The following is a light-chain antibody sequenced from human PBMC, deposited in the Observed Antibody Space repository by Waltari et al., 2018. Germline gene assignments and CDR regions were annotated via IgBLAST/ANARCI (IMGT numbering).Light chain of an antibody. V-gene: IGKV3-11*01. J-gene: IGKJ5*01. Sequence: EVVLTQSPATLSLSPGERATISCRASQNVINFLAWYQQKPGRAPRLLIYDASQRATGIPARFSGSGSGTDFTLTISSLEPEDFAVYYCQQHRNWPITFGQGTRLDIQ. CDR2: DAS. CDR3: QQHRNWPIT. CDR1: QNVINF.